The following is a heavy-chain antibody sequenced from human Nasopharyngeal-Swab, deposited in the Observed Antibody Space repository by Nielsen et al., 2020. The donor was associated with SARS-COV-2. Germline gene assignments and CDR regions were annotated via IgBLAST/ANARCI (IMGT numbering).Heavy chain of an antibody. D-gene: IGHD4-11*01. Sequence: GESLKISCAASGFTFSDYYMSWIRQAPGKGLEWVSYISSSGGTIYYADSVKGRFTISRDNAKNSLYLQMNSLRAEDTAVYYCARAMTTVLSASGMDVWGQGTTVTVSS. CDR1: GFTFSDYY. CDR2: ISSSGGTI. CDR3: ARAMTTVLSASGMDV. V-gene: IGHV3-11*01. J-gene: IGHJ6*02.